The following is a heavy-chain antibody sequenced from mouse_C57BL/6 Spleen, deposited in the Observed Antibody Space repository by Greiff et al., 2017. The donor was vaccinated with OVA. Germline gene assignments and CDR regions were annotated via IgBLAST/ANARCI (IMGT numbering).Heavy chain of an antibody. CDR3: ARPGIYYSNYGAY. Sequence: VQLQQSGPVLVKPGASVKMSCKASGYTFTDYYMNWVKQSHGKSLEWIGVINPYNGGTSYNQKFKGKATLTVDKSSSTAYMELNSLTYEDSAVFYCARPGIYYSNYGAYWGQGTLVTVSA. D-gene: IGHD2-5*01. J-gene: IGHJ3*01. CDR2: INPYNGGT. CDR1: GYTFTDYY. V-gene: IGHV1-19*01.